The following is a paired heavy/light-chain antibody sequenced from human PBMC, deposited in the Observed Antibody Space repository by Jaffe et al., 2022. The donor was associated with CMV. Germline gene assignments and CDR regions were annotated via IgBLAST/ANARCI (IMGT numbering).Heavy chain of an antibody. Sequence: QVQLVQSGAEVKKPGASVKVSCKTSGYTFTGYHIHWVRQAPGQGLEWMGWINPNSGGTEFALKFQGRVTMTRDTSISTAYMELNRLRSDDTAVYYCVRDYVWGTSRPEGYFDMWGHGTLVTVSS. V-gene: IGHV1-2*02. CDR1: GYTFTGYH. J-gene: IGHJ2*01. CDR3: VRDYVWGTSRPEGYFDM. CDR2: INPNSGGT. D-gene: IGHD3-16*02.
Light chain of an antibody. CDR3: SSYSNTSTPWV. Sequence: QSALTQPASVSGSPGQSITISCTGTSSDVGGYNYVSWYQQHPGKVPKFMIFDVSNRPSGVSDRFSGSKSGNTASLTISGLQAEDEADYYCSSYSNTSTPWVFGGGTRLTVL. CDR1: SSDVGGYNY. CDR2: DVS. J-gene: IGLJ3*02. V-gene: IGLV2-14*03.